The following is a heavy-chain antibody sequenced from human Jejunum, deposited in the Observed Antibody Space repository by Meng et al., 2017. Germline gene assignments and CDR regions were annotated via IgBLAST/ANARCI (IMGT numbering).Heavy chain of an antibody. V-gene: IGHV3-11*01. D-gene: IGHD3-10*01. CDR3: ARYRHGSGNWYFDH. Sequence: GGSLRLSCAASGFTFSDHYMSWIRQAPGKGLEWVSYISDSASIVYYVDSVKGRFTISRDNAKNSLYLQMNSLRAEDTAVYCCARYRHGSGNWYFDHWGQGTLVTVSS. CDR1: GFTFSDHY. J-gene: IGHJ4*02. CDR2: ISDSASIV.